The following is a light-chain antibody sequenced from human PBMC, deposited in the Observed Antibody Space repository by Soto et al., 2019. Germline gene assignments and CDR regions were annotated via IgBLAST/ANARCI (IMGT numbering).Light chain of an antibody. V-gene: IGKV1-5*01. Sequence: DVQLIQSPSTLSASIGDRVTITCRVSQPIRDWVAWYQQKPGKAPKLLIYDATSSDSGVPSRFSGSGSETEFNLTISSLKPGDFATYYCQQYDSYSNTFGQGTRVEL. CDR1: QPIRDW. J-gene: IGKJ1*01. CDR2: DAT. CDR3: QQYDSYSNT.